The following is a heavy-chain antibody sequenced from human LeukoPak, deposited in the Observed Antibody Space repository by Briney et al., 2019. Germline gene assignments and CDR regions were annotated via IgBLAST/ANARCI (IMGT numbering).Heavy chain of an antibody. CDR2: IKGDGSET. J-gene: IGHJ4*02. CDR3: AREEVKSFDN. CDR1: GFRFGGYW. V-gene: IGHV3-7*03. Sequence: GGSLRLSCAASGFRFGGYWMTWVRQAPGKGLEWVANIKGDGSETSYVTSVRGRFTTSRDNAKNPLYLRMNNLRVEDTAVYYCAREEVKSFDNWGQGTLVTVSS.